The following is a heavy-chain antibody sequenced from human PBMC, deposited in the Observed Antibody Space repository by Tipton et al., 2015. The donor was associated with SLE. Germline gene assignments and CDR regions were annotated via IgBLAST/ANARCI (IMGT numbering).Heavy chain of an antibody. V-gene: IGHV4-39*01. CDR1: GASISSSSYY. CDR2: IYYSGST. J-gene: IGHJ6*02. CDR3: ARGREYGSGSHGAFYGMDV. Sequence: TLSLTCTVSGASISSSSYYWGWIRQPPGKGLEWIGSIYYSGSTYYNPSLKSRVTMTRDTSIGTSYMELSRLTSDDTAVYYCARGREYGSGSHGAFYGMDVWGQGTTVTVSS. D-gene: IGHD3-10*01.